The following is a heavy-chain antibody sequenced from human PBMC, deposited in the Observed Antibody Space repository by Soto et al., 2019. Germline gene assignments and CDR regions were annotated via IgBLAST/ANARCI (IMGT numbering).Heavy chain of an antibody. Sequence: GGSLRLSCVASEIAFSRYGMQWVRQAPVKGLEWVAVISYDGNNKDYADSVKGRFTVSRDNSKNTLSLQMNSLKPEDTAVYYCAKDQGLGYCTSTNLCYYYGMDVWGQGTTVTVSS. V-gene: IGHV3-30*18. J-gene: IGHJ6*02. CDR2: ISYDGNNK. CDR3: AKDQGLGYCTSTNLCYYYGMDV. D-gene: IGHD2-2*01. CDR1: EIAFSRYG.